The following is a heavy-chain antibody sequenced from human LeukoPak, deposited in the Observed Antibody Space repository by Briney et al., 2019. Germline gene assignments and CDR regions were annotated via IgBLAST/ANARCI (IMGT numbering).Heavy chain of an antibody. CDR1: GDSVSSNSAA. CDR2: TYYRSKWYN. Sequence: SQTLSLTCAISGDSVSSNSAAWNWIRQSPSRGLEWLGRTYYRSKWYNDYAVSVKSRITINPDTSKNQFSLQLNSVTPEDTAVYYCARGVLMAYAPSNGMDVWGQGTTVTVSS. J-gene: IGHJ6*02. D-gene: IGHD2-8*01. CDR3: ARGVLMAYAPSNGMDV. V-gene: IGHV6-1*01.